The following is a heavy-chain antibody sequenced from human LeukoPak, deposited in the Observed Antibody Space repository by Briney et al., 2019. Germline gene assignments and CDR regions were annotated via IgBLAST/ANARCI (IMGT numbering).Heavy chain of an antibody. V-gene: IGHV3-7*03. Sequence: GGSLRLSCAASGFTFSGYWMNWVRQAPGKGLEWVANIKKEGSEKYYVDSVKGRFTISRDNAKNSLHLQMNSLRADDTAVYYCATDYYDSSGYYTGTYWGQGTLVTVSS. CDR2: IKKEGSEK. CDR1: GFTFSGYW. J-gene: IGHJ4*02. CDR3: ATDYYDSSGYYTGTY. D-gene: IGHD3-22*01.